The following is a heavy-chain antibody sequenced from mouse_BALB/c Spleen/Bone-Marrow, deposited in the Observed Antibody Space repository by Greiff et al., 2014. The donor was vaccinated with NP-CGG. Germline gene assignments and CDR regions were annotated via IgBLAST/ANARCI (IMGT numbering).Heavy chain of an antibody. Sequence: EVQVVESGGGLVQPGGSLKLSCATSGFDFSRYWMSWVRQAPGKGLEWIGEINPDSSTINYTPSLKDKFIISRDSAKNTLYLQMSKVRSEDTALYYCARLNYYGNLFVWGAGTTVAVSP. D-gene: IGHD1-1*01. CDR2: INPDSSTI. J-gene: IGHJ1*01. V-gene: IGHV4-1*02. CDR3: ARLNYYGNLFV. CDR1: GFDFSRYW.